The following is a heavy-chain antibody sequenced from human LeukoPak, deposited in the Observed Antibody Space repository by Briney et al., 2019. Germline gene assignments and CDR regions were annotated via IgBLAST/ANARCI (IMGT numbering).Heavy chain of an antibody. V-gene: IGHV3-33*01. D-gene: IGHD3-22*01. Sequence: PGGSLRLSCAASGXIFSNYAMHWVRQAPGTGLEWVAVIWHDGRNEYYADSVKGRFTISRDTSKNTLYLQMNSLRVEDTAVYYCARGYYYDFSVTPDYWGQGTLVTVSS. CDR2: IWHDGRNE. J-gene: IGHJ4*02. CDR3: ARGYYYDFSVTPDY. CDR1: GXIFSNYA.